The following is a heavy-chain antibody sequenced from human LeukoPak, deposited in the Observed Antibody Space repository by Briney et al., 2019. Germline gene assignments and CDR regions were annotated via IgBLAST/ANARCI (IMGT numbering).Heavy chain of an antibody. Sequence: GASVKVSCKASGYTFTSYGISWVRQAPGQGLEWMGWISAYNGNTNYAQKLQGRVTMTTDTSTSTAYMELRSLRSDDTAVYYCARVITMIVVSPRPQNWFDPWGQGTLVTVSS. J-gene: IGHJ5*02. D-gene: IGHD3-22*01. V-gene: IGHV1-18*01. CDR1: GYTFTSYG. CDR2: ISAYNGNT. CDR3: ARVITMIVVSPRPQNWFDP.